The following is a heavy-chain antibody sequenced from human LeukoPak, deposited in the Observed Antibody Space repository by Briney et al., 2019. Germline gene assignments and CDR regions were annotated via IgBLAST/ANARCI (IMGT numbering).Heavy chain of an antibody. J-gene: IGHJ4*02. CDR3: ARAYGDYVYYFDY. D-gene: IGHD4-17*01. CDR2: ISSNGGST. V-gene: IGHV3-64*01. Sequence: GGSLRLSCAASGFTFSSYAMSWVRQAPGKGLEYVSAISSNGGSTYYANSVKGRFTISRDNSKNTLYLQMGSLRAEDMAVYYCARAYGDYVYYFDYWGQGTLVTVSS. CDR1: GFTFSSYA.